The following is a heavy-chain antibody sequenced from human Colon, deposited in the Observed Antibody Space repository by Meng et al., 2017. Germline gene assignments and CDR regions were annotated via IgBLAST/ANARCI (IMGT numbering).Heavy chain of an antibody. CDR2: IKSKTDGGTT. CDR3: TAYASTVAPHYYYGMDI. CDR1: GFTFSNAW. D-gene: IGHD4-23*01. J-gene: IGHJ6*02. Sequence: GESLKISCAASGFTFSNAWMSWIRQAPGKGLEWVGRIKSKTDGGTTDYAAPVQGSFTISRDDSKNTLYLQMNSLKTEDAAVYYCTAYASTVAPHYYYGMDIWGQGTTVTVSS. V-gene: IGHV3-15*01.